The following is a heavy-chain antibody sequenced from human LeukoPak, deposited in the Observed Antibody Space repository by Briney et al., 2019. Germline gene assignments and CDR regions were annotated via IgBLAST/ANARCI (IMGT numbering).Heavy chain of an antibody. CDR1: GYNFISYW. V-gene: IGHV5-51*01. Sequence: GESLKISCKGSGYNFISYWIAWVRQMPGKGLGWMGIIYPGDSEIRYSPSFQGQVIISADKSVTTAYLQWSSLKASDTAMYYCARTGTAMATGGMDVWGQGTTVAVSS. J-gene: IGHJ6*02. CDR3: ARTGTAMATGGMDV. CDR2: IYPGDSEI. D-gene: IGHD5-18*01.